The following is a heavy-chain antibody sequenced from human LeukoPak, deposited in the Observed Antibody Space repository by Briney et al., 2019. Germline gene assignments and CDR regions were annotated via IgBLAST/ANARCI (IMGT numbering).Heavy chain of an antibody. Sequence: ASVTVSCKPSVGSFRNKVVSWLRQAPAPGLEGVGMIIPILGTTDYAQKFQGRVTITADKATNKAYMEVRDLRSVDTGVYCCALSGGSSWYTSLYYGGEGTLVTVSS. CDR3: ALSGGSSWYTSLYY. CDR1: VGSFRNKV. J-gene: IGHJ4*02. CDR2: IIPILGTT. V-gene: IGHV1-69*04. D-gene: IGHD6-13*01.